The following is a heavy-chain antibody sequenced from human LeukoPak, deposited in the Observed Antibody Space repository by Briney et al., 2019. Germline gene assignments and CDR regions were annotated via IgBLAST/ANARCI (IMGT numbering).Heavy chain of an antibody. CDR2: IYYSGST. Sequence: SETLSLTCTVSDGSISNYYWSWIRQPPGKGLEWIGYIYYSGSTNYNPSLKSRVTISVDTSKNQFSLKLSSMTAADTAVYYCARTYCTSSSCYRAAFDIWGQGTMVTVSS. CDR3: ARTYCTSSSCYRAAFDI. D-gene: IGHD2-2*01. V-gene: IGHV4-59*01. CDR1: DGSISNYY. J-gene: IGHJ3*02.